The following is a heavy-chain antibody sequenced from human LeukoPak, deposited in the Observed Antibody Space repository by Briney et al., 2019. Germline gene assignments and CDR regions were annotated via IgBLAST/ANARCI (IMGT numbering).Heavy chain of an antibody. D-gene: IGHD2-2*01. J-gene: IGHJ6*03. Sequence: PGGSLRLSCAASGFTFSSYAMHWVRQAPGKGLEYVSAISSNGGSTYYANSVKGRFTISRDNSKNTLYLQMGSLRAEDMAVYYCARGYCSSTSCSYYMDVWGKGTTVTVSS. CDR1: GFTFSSYA. V-gene: IGHV3-64*01. CDR2: ISSNGGST. CDR3: ARGYCSSTSCSYYMDV.